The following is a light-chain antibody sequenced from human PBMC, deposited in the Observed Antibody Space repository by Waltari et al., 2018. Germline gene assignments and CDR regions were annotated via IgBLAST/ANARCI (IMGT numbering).Light chain of an antibody. J-gene: IGLJ1*01. V-gene: IGLV3-19*01. CDR2: GKN. CDR1: SLRSHY. CDR3: NSRDSNGNPFV. Sequence: SSELTQDPAVSVALGQTVRITCQGDSLRSHYANWYRQKPGQAPLLVMYGKNNRPSGIPDRVSGSYSGDTASLTITGAQAEDEADYYCNSRDSNGNPFVFGPATKVTVL.